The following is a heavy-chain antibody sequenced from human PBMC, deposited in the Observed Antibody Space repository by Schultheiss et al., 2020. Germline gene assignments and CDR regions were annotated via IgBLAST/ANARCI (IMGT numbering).Heavy chain of an antibody. V-gene: IGHV3-23*01. CDR2: ISGSGGST. Sequence: GGSLRLSCAVSGLTFTNYGMHWVRQAPGKGLEWVSGISGSGGSTYYADSVKGRFTISRDNSKNTLYLQMYSLRAEDTAVYYCARSGYSSSWYGVDFDYWGEG. CDR3: ARSGYSSSWYGVDFDY. J-gene: IGHJ4*02. D-gene: IGHD6-13*01. CDR1: GLTFTNYG.